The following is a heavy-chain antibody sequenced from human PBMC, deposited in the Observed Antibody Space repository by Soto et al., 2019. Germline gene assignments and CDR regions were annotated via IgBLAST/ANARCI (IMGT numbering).Heavy chain of an antibody. J-gene: IGHJ4*02. CDR1: GYAFSNFW. V-gene: IGHV5-51*01. CDR3: ARSPRSSPYFDY. Sequence: GESLKISCQCSGYAFSNFWIGWVRQLPGKGLEWMGIIYPGDHETRYSPSFHGKVTISADKSINTAYLQWNSLEASDTAFYFCARSPRSSPYFDYWGQGALVTVSS. CDR2: IYPGDHET. D-gene: IGHD6-13*01.